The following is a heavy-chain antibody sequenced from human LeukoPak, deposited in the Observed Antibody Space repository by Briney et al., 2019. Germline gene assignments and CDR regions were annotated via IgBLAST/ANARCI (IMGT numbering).Heavy chain of an antibody. D-gene: IGHD1/OR15-1a*01. CDR2: ISGNGGSI. Sequence: GGSLRLSCAASGFTFSTYAMNWVRQAPGKGLEWLSGISGNGGSISHADSLKGRFNISRDNSKNTLYLEMNRLRVDDTAVYFCARAKKGTPLPISYYYYAMDVWGQGTTVTVSS. CDR3: ARAKKGTPLPISYYYYAMDV. J-gene: IGHJ6*02. CDR1: GFTFSTYA. V-gene: IGHV3-23*01.